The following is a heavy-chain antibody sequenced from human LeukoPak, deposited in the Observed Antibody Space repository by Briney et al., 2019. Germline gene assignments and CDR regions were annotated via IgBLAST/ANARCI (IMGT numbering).Heavy chain of an antibody. CDR2: ISTCNGNT. J-gene: IGHJ5*02. D-gene: IGHD2-8*01. CDR1: GYTFTSYG. Sequence: ASVKVSCKASGYTFTSYGISWVRQAPGQGVGWMGWISTCNGNTNYAQKFQGRVTMNTDTSTSTAYMELRSLRSDETAVYYCARDLGYCTNGVCTRNWFDPWGQGTLVTVSS. V-gene: IGHV1-18*01. CDR3: ARDLGYCTNGVCTRNWFDP.